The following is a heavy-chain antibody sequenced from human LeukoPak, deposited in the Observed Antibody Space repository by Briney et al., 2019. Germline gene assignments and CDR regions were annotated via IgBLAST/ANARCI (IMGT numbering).Heavy chain of an antibody. D-gene: IGHD2-21*02. J-gene: IGHJ4*02. CDR3: AKGRGAHCDGDCSSRILEY. CDR2: IGTSGDGI. Sequence: PGGSLRLSCAVSGFTFNNCAMNWLRQAPGKGLEWVSIIGTSGDGIYYADSVKGRFTISRDNPKNTLYLHMNSLRAEDTAVYYCAKGRGAHCDGDCSSRILEYWGQGTLVTVSS. CDR1: GFTFNNCA. V-gene: IGHV3-23*01.